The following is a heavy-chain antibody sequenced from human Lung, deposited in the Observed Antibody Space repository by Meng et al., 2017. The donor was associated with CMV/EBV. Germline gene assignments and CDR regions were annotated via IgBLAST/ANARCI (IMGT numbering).Heavy chain of an antibody. D-gene: IGHD5-18*01. CDR1: GGSISSYY. J-gene: IGHJ6*02. V-gene: IGHV4-59*01. CDR2: IYYSGST. Sequence: SETLSLTCTVSGGSISSYYWSWIRQPPGKGLEWIGYIYYSGSTNYNPSLKSRVTISVDTSKNQFSLKLSSVTAADTAVYYCASSGYSYGYGYYGMDVWGRGXTVTVSS. CDR3: ASSGYSYGYGYYGMDV.